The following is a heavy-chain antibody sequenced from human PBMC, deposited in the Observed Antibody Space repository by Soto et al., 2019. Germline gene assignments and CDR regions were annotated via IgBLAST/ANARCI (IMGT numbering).Heavy chain of an antibody. Sequence: ASVKVSCKASGYTFTGYYMHWVRQAPGQGLEWMGWINPNSGGTNYAQKFQGRVTMTRDTSISTAYMELSRLRYDETAVYYCASLELFLDSPDXWGQGTLVTVS. J-gene: IGHJ4*02. V-gene: IGHV1-2*02. CDR1: GYTFTGYY. CDR3: ASLELFLDSPDX. CDR2: INPNSGGT. D-gene: IGHD1-7*01.